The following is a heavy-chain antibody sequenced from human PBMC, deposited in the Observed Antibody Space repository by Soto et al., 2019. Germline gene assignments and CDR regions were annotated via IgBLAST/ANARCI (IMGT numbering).Heavy chain of an antibody. Sequence: QLQLQESGPGLVKPSETLSLTCTVSGGSISSTTYYWGWIRQPPGKGLEWIGNIFYSGRTYYNPSHKSRATISVDPSKNQFSLNLNSVPASDTAVYFCAIRRSPNWYDPWGQGTLVTVSS. CDR1: GGSISSTTYY. V-gene: IGHV4-39*01. CDR3: AIRRSPNWYDP. J-gene: IGHJ5*02. CDR2: IFYSGRT. D-gene: IGHD6-13*01.